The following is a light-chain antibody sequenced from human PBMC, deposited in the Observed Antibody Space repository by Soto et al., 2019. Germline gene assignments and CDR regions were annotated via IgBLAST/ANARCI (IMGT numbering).Light chain of an antibody. CDR3: QQYGRSSFT. Sequence: EIVLTQSPGTLSLSPGERATLSCRASQSVSSSYLAWYQQKPGQAPRLLIYGASSRAPGIPDRFSGSGSGPDFSLTISKLEPEDFAVYYCQQYGRSSFTFGVGTKVEIK. CDR2: GAS. CDR1: QSVSSSY. J-gene: IGKJ4*01. V-gene: IGKV3-20*01.